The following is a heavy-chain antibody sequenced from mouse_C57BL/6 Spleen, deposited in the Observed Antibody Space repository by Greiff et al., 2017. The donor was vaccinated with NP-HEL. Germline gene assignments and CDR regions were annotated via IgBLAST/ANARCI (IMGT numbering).Heavy chain of an antibody. CDR1: GYTFTSYW. D-gene: IGHD1-1*01. Sequence: QVQLQQPGAELVKPGASVKLSCKASGYTFTSYWMHWVKPRPGRGLEWIGRIAPNSGGTKYNEKFKSKATLTVAKPSRTAYMQRSSLTSEDSAVYYCARDYGSSRWFADWGQGTLVTVSA. V-gene: IGHV1-72*01. CDR2: IAPNSGGT. CDR3: ARDYGSSRWFAD. J-gene: IGHJ3*01.